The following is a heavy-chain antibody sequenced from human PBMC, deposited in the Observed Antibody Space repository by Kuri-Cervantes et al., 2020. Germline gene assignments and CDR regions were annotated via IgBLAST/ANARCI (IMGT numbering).Heavy chain of an antibody. D-gene: IGHD5-24*01. Sequence: GESLKISCAASGFTFDDYAMHWVRQAPGKGLEWVANINQDGSERYYVDSVKGRFSISRDNAKNSLYLQMNSLRAEDTAVYYCARDRGDGYNFWGQGTLVTVSS. V-gene: IGHV3-7*01. J-gene: IGHJ4*02. CDR1: GFTFDDYA. CDR3: ARDRGDGYNF. CDR2: INQDGSER.